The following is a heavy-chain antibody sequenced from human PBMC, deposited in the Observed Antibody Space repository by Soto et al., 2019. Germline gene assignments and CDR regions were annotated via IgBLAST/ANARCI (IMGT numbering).Heavy chain of an antibody. CDR3: ARDRIRTIFGVVRYYYGMDV. Sequence: GSLRLSCAASGFTFSSYWMHWVRQAPGKGLVWVSRINSDGSSTSYADSVKGRFTISRDNAKNTLYLQMNSLRAEDTAVYYCARDRIRTIFGVVRYYYGMDVWGQGTTVTVSS. D-gene: IGHD3-3*01. CDR2: INSDGSST. CDR1: GFTFSSYW. J-gene: IGHJ6*02. V-gene: IGHV3-74*01.